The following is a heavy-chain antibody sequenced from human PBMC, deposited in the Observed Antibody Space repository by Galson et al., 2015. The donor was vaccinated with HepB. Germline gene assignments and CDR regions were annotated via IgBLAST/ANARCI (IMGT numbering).Heavy chain of an antibody. V-gene: IGHV1-18*01. D-gene: IGHD2-15*01. Sequence: VKVSCKASGYTFTSYGISWVRQAPGQGLEWRGWISAYNGNTSYAQKLQGRVTMTTDTSTSTAYMELRSLRSDDTAVYYCARGYSLLSRVRYYGMDVWGQGTTVTVSS. CDR3: ARGYSLLSRVRYYGMDV. CDR1: GYTFTSYG. CDR2: ISAYNGNT. J-gene: IGHJ6*02.